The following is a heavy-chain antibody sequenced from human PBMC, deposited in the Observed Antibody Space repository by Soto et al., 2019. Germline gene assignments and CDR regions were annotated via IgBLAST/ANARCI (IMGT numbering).Heavy chain of an antibody. CDR3: AASRAYDSSDYSGFHYGMAV. D-gene: IGHD3-22*01. CDR1: GFTFDDYA. J-gene: IGHJ6*02. CDR2: LSWNGVTI. V-gene: IGHV3-9*01. Sequence: EVQLVESGGDSVQPGRSLRLSCAASGFTFDDYAMHWVRQVPGKGLQWVSGLSWNGVTIGYAASVKGRFTISRDNAKKSLYLQMNGLRPDDTALYYCAASRAYDSSDYSGFHYGMAVWGLGTTVAVSS.